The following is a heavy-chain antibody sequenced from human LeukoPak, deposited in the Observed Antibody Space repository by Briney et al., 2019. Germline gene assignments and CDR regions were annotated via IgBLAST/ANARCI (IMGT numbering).Heavy chain of an antibody. CDR1: GYGFTSYW. D-gene: IGHD3-3*01. Sequence: GESLKISCKGSGYGFTSYWIGWVCQMPGKGLEWMGIIYPGDSDTRYSPSFQGQVTISADKSISTAYLQWSSLKASDTAMYYCARATIFGVVIIPYGAFDIWGQGTMVTVSS. CDR3: ARATIFGVVIIPYGAFDI. J-gene: IGHJ3*02. CDR2: IYPGDSDT. V-gene: IGHV5-51*01.